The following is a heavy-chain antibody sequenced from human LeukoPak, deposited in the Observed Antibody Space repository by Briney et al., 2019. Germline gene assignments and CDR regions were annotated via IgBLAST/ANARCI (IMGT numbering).Heavy chain of an antibody. D-gene: IGHD5-18*01. CDR1: GFTVSSNY. CDR3: AAREVDTAMVAY. Sequence: GGSLRLSCAASGFTVSSNYMSWVRQAPGKGLEWVSVIYSGGSTYYADSVKGRFTISKDNSKNTLYLQMNSLRAEDTAVYYCAAREVDTAMVAYWGQGTLVTVSS. V-gene: IGHV3-66*01. J-gene: IGHJ4*02. CDR2: IYSGGST.